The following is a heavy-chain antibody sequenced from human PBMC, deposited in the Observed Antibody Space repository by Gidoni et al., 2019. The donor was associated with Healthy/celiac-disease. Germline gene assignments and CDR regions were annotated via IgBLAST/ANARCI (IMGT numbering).Heavy chain of an antibody. J-gene: IGHJ4*02. Sequence: EVQPVQSGAEVKEPGESLKISRKGSGYSLTSYGIGWVRQMPGKGLEWMGFIYPGDSDTRYSPSFQGQVTISADKSISTAYLQWSSLKASDTAMYYCARVPPGIAAAGTVGYFDYWGQGTLVTVSS. CDR3: ARVPPGIAAAGTVGYFDY. CDR1: GYSLTSYG. CDR2: IYPGDSDT. V-gene: IGHV5-51*01. D-gene: IGHD6-13*01.